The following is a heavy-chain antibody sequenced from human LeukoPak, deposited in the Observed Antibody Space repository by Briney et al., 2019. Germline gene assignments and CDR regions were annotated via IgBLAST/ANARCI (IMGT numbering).Heavy chain of an antibody. CDR1: GFTFSSYS. CDR2: ISSSSSYI. D-gene: IGHD1-26*01. Sequence: TGGSLRLSCAASGFTFSSYSMNWVRQAPGKGLEWVSSISSSSSYIYYADSVKGRFTISRDNAKNSLYLQMNSLRAEDTAVYYCAKGEGWELSSYYFDYWGQGALVTVSS. J-gene: IGHJ4*02. CDR3: AKGEGWELSSYYFDY. V-gene: IGHV3-21*04.